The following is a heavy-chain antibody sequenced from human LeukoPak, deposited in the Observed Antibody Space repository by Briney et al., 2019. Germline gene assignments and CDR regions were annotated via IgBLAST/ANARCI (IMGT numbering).Heavy chain of an antibody. V-gene: IGHV4-34*01. Sequence: SETLSLTCAVYGGSFSGYYWSWIRQPPGKGLEWIGEINHSGSTNYNPSLKSRVTISVDTSKNQFSLKLSSVTAADTAVYYCARHRGGYCSSTSCYDDYYYYYMDVWGKGTTVTVSS. J-gene: IGHJ6*03. D-gene: IGHD2-2*01. CDR1: GGSFSGYY. CDR2: INHSGST. CDR3: ARHRGGYCSSTSCYDDYYYYYMDV.